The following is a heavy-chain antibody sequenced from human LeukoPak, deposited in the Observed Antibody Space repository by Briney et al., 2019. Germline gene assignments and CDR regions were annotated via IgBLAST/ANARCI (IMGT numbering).Heavy chain of an antibody. CDR2: ISGSGSNT. D-gene: IGHD3-10*01. V-gene: IGHV3-23*01. Sequence: PGGSLRLSCAVSGFSVTNNYMSWVRQAPGKGLEWVSAISGSGSNTYYADSVKGRFTISRDNSKNTLYLQMNSLRAEDTAVYSCAKDRWYYGSGSYVDAFDIWGQGTMVTVSS. CDR1: GFSVTNNY. J-gene: IGHJ3*02. CDR3: AKDRWYYGSGSYVDAFDI.